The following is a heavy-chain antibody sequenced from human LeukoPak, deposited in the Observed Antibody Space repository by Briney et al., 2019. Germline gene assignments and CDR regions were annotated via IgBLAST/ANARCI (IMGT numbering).Heavy chain of an antibody. CDR3: ARLMYYYDSSGYDY. V-gene: IGHV1-18*01. Sequence: ASVKVSCKASGYTFTSYGISRVRQAPGQGLEWMGWISAYNGNTNYAQKLQGRVTMTTDTSTSTAYMELRSLRSDDTAAYYCARLMYYYDSSGYDYWGQGTLVTVSS. CDR2: ISAYNGNT. J-gene: IGHJ4*02. D-gene: IGHD3-22*01. CDR1: GYTFTSYG.